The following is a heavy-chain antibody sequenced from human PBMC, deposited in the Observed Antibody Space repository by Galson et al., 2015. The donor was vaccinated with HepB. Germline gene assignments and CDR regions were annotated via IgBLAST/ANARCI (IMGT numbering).Heavy chain of an antibody. CDR2: IKQDGSEK. CDR1: GFTFNSYW. Sequence: SLRLSCAASGFTFNSYWMSWVRQAPGKGLEWVANIKQDGSEKYYVDSVKGRFTISRDNAKNSLYLQMNSLRAEDTAVYYCARGRNDILTGSPYYFDYWGPGTLVTVSS. J-gene: IGHJ4*02. CDR3: ARGRNDILTGSPYYFDY. D-gene: IGHD3-9*01. V-gene: IGHV3-7*01.